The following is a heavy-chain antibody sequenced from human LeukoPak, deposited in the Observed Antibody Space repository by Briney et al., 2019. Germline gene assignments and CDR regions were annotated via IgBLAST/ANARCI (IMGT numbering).Heavy chain of an antibody. Sequence: SQTLSLTCTVSGGSISSDTYYWSWIRQPAGKGLEWIGRIYASGNSNYNASLKSRVTISIDTSKNQFSLRLNSVIATGTAVYYCAGTRRYCSGGSCYNWFDPWGQGILVTVSS. CDR3: AGTRRYCSGGSCYNWFDP. D-gene: IGHD2-15*01. CDR1: GGSISSDTYY. CDR2: IYASGNS. V-gene: IGHV4-61*02. J-gene: IGHJ5*02.